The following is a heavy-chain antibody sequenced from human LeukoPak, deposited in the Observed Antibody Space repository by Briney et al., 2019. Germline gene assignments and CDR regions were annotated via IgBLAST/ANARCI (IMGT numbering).Heavy chain of an antibody. V-gene: IGHV1-2*02. CDR3: ARVRRYYYGMDV. CDR2: MSPNSGDT. CDR1: GYTLTDCY. J-gene: IGHJ6*02. Sequence: EASVKVSCKASGYTLTDCYIHWVRQAPGQGLEWMGWMSPNSGDTNSAQSFQGRVTMTRETSISTAYMELSRLRFDDTAVYYCARVRRYYYGMDVWGQGTTVTVSS.